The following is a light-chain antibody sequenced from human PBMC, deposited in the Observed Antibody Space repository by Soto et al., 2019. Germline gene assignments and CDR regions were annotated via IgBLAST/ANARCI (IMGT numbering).Light chain of an antibody. CDR1: SSNIGAGYD. J-gene: IGLJ3*02. V-gene: IGLV1-40*01. CDR3: QSYDSSLSDWV. Sequence: QPVLTQPPSVSGAPGQRVTISCTGSSSNIGAGYDVHWYQQLPGTAPKLLIYGHTNRPSGVPDRFSGSKSGTSASLAITGLQAEDEADYYCQSYDSSLSDWVFGGGTKLTVL. CDR2: GHT.